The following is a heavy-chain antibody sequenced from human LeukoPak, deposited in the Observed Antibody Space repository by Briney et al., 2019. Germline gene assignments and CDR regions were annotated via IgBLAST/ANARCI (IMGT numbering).Heavy chain of an antibody. J-gene: IGHJ4*02. Sequence: SETLSLTCTVSGGSISSYYWSWIRQPPGKGLEWIGYIYYSGSTNYNPSLKSRVTISVDTSKNQFSLKLSSVTAADTAVYYCASLRGSSSGFDYWGQGTLVTVSS. CDR2: IYYSGST. D-gene: IGHD6-13*01. CDR1: GGSISSYY. CDR3: ASLRGSSSGFDY. V-gene: IGHV4-59*01.